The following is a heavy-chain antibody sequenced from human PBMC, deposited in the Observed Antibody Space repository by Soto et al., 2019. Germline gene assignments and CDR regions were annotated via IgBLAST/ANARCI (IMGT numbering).Heavy chain of an antibody. D-gene: IGHD6-6*01. CDR3: ARALGSSPLSS. Sequence: QGQLQASGPGLVKPSQTLSLTCTVSGDSIKRSDVYWRWVRQQPGKGLEWIGYVCYRGITHYKPSLKSRVTTSVDTSKHQFSLNLTSVTAADTGVYYCARALGSSPLSSWGQGTLVTVSS. CDR1: GDSIKRSDVY. J-gene: IGHJ5*02. CDR2: VCYRGIT. V-gene: IGHV4-31*03.